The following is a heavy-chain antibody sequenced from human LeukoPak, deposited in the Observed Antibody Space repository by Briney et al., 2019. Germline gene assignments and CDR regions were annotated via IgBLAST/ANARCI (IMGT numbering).Heavy chain of an antibody. J-gene: IGHJ3*02. D-gene: IGHD2-2*01. CDR3: AGGSLLWGAFDI. V-gene: IGHV3-21*01. CDR2: ISSSSGYI. Sequence: PGGSLRLSCAASGFTFSTYSMNWVRQAPGKGLEWVSSISSSSGYIYYADSVKGRFTISRDNAKNSLYLQMSSLRAEDTAVYYCAGGSLLWGAFDIWGQGTMVTVSS. CDR1: GFTFSTYS.